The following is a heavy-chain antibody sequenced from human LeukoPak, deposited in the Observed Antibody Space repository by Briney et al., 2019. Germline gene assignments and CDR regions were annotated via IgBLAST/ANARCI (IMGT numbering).Heavy chain of an antibody. CDR1: GYTFTGYY. CDR2: ISAYNGNT. V-gene: IGHV1-18*04. CDR3: ARARMVRGVIAPDEGDY. D-gene: IGHD3-10*01. Sequence: ASVKVFCKASGYTFTGYYMHWVRQAPGQGLEWMGWISAYNGNTNYAQKLQGRVTMTTDTSTSTAYMELRSLRSDDTAVYYCARARMVRGVIAPDEGDYWGQGTLVTVSS. J-gene: IGHJ4*02.